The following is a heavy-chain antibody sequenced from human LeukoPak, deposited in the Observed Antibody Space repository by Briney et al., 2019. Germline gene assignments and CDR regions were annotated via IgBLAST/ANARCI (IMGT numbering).Heavy chain of an antibody. J-gene: IGHJ6*02. Sequence: ASVKVSCKASGYTFTGYYMHWVRQAPGQGLEWMGWINPNSGGTNYAQKFQGRVTMTRDTSISTAYMELSRLRSDDTAVYYCARDLSPHIGGFWSGYISALDVWGQGTTVTVSS. D-gene: IGHD3-3*01. V-gene: IGHV1-2*02. CDR2: INPNSGGT. CDR1: GYTFTGYY. CDR3: ARDLSPHIGGFWSGYISALDV.